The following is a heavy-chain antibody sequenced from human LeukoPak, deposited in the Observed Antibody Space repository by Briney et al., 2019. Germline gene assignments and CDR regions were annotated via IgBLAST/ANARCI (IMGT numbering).Heavy chain of an antibody. D-gene: IGHD6-19*01. Sequence: QPGGSLRLSCAASGFTLSTYWITWVRQAPGKGLEWVANIKQDGSEKYYVDSVKGRFTISRDNAKKLLYLQMNSLRVEDTAVYYCARDRGSSGRLGRFDNWGQGTLVTVS. J-gene: IGHJ4*02. CDR3: ARDRGSSGRLGRFDN. CDR2: IKQDGSEK. V-gene: IGHV3-7*01. CDR1: GFTLSTYW.